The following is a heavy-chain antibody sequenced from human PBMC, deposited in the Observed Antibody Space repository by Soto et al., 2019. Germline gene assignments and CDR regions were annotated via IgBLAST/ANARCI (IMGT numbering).Heavy chain of an antibody. Sequence: QVQLQESGPGLVKPSETLSLTCTVSGGSVSSGSYYWSWIRQPPGKGLEWIGYIYYSGSTNYNPGLKSRVTISGDTSKNQSSLKLSSVTAADTAVYSCAREGNSGPYYDYGMDVWGQGTTVTVAS. D-gene: IGHD4-4*01. CDR3: AREGNSGPYYDYGMDV. V-gene: IGHV4-61*01. J-gene: IGHJ6*02. CDR2: IYYSGST. CDR1: GGSVSSGSYY.